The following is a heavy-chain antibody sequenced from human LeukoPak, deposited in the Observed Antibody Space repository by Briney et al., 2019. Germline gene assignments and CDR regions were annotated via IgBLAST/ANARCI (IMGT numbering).Heavy chain of an antibody. J-gene: IGHJ4*02. Sequence: PSETLSLTCAVYGGSFSGYYWSWIRQPPGKGLEWIGEINHSGSTNYNPSLKSRVTISVDTSKNQFSLQLNSVTPEDTAVYYCARDSSSWETYFDYWGQGTLVTVSS. D-gene: IGHD6-13*01. CDR3: ARDSSSWETYFDY. CDR2: INHSGST. CDR1: GGSFSGYY. V-gene: IGHV4-34*01.